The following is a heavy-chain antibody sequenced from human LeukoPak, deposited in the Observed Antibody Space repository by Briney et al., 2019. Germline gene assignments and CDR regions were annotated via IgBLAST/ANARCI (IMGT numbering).Heavy chain of an antibody. CDR3: AKSLRGVYYYGRDV. Sequence: PGGSLRLSCAASGFTFSSYAMSWVRQAPGKGLEWVSAISGSGGSTYYADSVKGRFTISRDNSKNTLYLQMNSLRAEDTAVYYCAKSLRGVYYYGRDVWGQGTTVTVSS. D-gene: IGHD3-10*01. CDR2: ISGSGGST. V-gene: IGHV3-23*01. J-gene: IGHJ6*02. CDR1: GFTFSSYA.